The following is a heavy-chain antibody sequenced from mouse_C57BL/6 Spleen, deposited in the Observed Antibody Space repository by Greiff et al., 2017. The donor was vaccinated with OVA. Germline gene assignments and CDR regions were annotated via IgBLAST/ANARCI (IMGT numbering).Heavy chain of an antibody. CDR1: GYTFTSYG. CDR3: ARRATTVVANYAMDY. J-gene: IGHJ4*01. V-gene: IGHV1-81*01. CDR2: IYPRSGNT. D-gene: IGHD1-1*01. Sequence: VQLVESGAELARPGASVKLSCKASGYTFTSYGISWVKQRTGQGLEWIGEIYPRSGNTYYNEKFKGKATLTADKSSSTAYMELRSLTSEDSAVYFCARRATTVVANYAMDYWGQGTSVTVSS.